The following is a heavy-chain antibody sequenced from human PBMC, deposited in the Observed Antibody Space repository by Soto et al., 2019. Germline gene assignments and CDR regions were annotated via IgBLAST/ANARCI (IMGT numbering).Heavy chain of an antibody. CDR1: GFTFSSYG. V-gene: IGHV3-33*01. Sequence: GGSLRLSCAASGFTFSSYGMHWVRQAPGKGLEWVAVIWYDGSNKYYADSVKGRFTISRDNSKNTLYLQMNSLRAEDTAVYYCARAGYSYGPEDYYYGMDVWGQGTTVTVSS. J-gene: IGHJ6*02. CDR3: ARAGYSYGPEDYYYGMDV. CDR2: IWYDGSNK. D-gene: IGHD5-18*01.